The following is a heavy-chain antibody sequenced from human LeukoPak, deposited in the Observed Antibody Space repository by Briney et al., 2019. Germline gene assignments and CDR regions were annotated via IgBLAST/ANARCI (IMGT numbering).Heavy chain of an antibody. Sequence: GGSLRLSCAASGFTVSSNYMSWVRQAPGKGLEWVASINHNGNVNYYVDSVKGRFTISRDNAKNSLYLQMSNLRAEDTAVYFCARGGGLDVWGQGTTVTVSS. V-gene: IGHV3-7*03. CDR2: INHNGNVN. CDR1: GFTVSSNY. CDR3: ARGGGLDV. J-gene: IGHJ6*02. D-gene: IGHD3-16*01.